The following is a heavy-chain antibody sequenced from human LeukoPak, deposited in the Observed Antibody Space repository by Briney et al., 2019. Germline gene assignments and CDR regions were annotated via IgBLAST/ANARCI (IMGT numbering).Heavy chain of an antibody. D-gene: IGHD6-13*01. CDR3: AGDFWSQQQLVMAV. V-gene: IGHV4-39*01. Sequence: SETLSLTCTVSGGSISSSSYYWGWIRQPPGKGLEWIGSIYYSGSTYYNPSLKSRVTISVDTSKNQFSLKLSSVTAADTAVYYCAGDFWSQQQLVMAVWGKGTTVTVSS. CDR1: GGSISSSSYY. J-gene: IGHJ6*04. CDR2: IYYSGST.